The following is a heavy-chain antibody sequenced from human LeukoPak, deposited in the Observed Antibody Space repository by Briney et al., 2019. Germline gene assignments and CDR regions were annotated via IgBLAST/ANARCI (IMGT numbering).Heavy chain of an antibody. CDR2: IYYSGSP. D-gene: IGHD3-10*01. V-gene: IGHV4-31*03. CDR1: GGSITSGANY. CDR3: ARRSMVRGIPFDI. Sequence: SETLSLTCTVSGGSITSGANYWTWIRQHPGKGLEWIGYIYYSGSPTHNPSLKSRVTISLDTSKNQFSLNLRSVTAADTAVYYCARRSMVRGIPFDIWGQGTMVTVFS. J-gene: IGHJ3*02.